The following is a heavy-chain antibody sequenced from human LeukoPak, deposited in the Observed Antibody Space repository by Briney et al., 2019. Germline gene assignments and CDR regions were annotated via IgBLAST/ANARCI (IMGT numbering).Heavy chain of an antibody. D-gene: IGHD2-2*01. Sequence: SETLSLTCTVSGGSISSYYWSWIRQPPGKGLEWIGHISYSGDITYNPSLKSRVTISIDSSKNQFSLYLRSVTAADTAVYYCARRISTMTQFDYWGQGTLVTVSS. CDR3: ARRISTMTQFDY. V-gene: IGHV4-59*01. CDR1: GGSISSYY. CDR2: ISYSGDI. J-gene: IGHJ4*02.